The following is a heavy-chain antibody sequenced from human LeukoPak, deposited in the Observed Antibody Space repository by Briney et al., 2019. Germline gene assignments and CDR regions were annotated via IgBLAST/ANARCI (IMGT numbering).Heavy chain of an antibody. CDR3: ARDRFGARSGSFDY. Sequence: ASVKVSCKGCGYTFSNYCISGVGQAPGQGLEWMGWISGYKCDTEYAKRLKGRITMTTDTSTTTAYMELTSLRSDDTALYYCARDRFGARSGSFDYWGQGTLVTVSS. CDR2: ISGYKCDT. J-gene: IGHJ4*02. CDR1: GYTFSNYC. D-gene: IGHD1-26*01. V-gene: IGHV1-18*01.